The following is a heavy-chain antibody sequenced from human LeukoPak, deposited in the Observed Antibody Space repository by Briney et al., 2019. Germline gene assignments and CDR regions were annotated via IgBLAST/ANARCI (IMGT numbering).Heavy chain of an antibody. Sequence: ASVKDSCKASGYAFTSYDINWVRQATGQGLEWMGWMNPNSGNTGYAQKFQGRVTITRNTSISTAYMELSSLRSEDTAVYYCARGVHLQQWLVQGGYYYYYMDVWGKGTTVTVSS. J-gene: IGHJ6*03. CDR2: MNPNSGNT. V-gene: IGHV1-8*03. D-gene: IGHD6-19*01. CDR3: ARGVHLQQWLVQGGYYYYYMDV. CDR1: GYAFTSYD.